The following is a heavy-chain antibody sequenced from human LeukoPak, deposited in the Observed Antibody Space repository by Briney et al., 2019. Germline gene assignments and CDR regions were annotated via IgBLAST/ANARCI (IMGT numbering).Heavy chain of an antibody. J-gene: IGHJ4*02. D-gene: IGHD3-22*01. CDR3: ARSPRPHYYDSSGYYSVFDY. CDR1: GGTFSSYA. Sequence: VASVKVSCKASGGTFSSYAISWVRQAPGLGLEWMGGIIPIFGTANYAQRFQGRVTITADESTSTAYMELSSLRSEDTAVYYCARSPRPHYYDSSGYYSVFDYWGQGTLVTVSS. CDR2: IIPIFGTA. V-gene: IGHV1-69*13.